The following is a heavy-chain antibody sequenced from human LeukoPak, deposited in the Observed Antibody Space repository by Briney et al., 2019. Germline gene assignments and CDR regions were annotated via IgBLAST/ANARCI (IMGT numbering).Heavy chain of an antibody. CDR3: ARGDSSSSTRYYYYYYMDV. CDR2: MNPNSGNT. V-gene: IGHV1-8*01. CDR1: GYTFTSYG. Sequence: GASVKVSCKASGYTFTSYGINWVRQATGQRLEWMGWMNPNSGNTGYAQKFQGRVTMTRNTSISTAYMELSSLRSEDTAVYYCARGDSSSSTRYYYYYYMDVWGKGTTVTVSS. D-gene: IGHD6-6*01. J-gene: IGHJ6*03.